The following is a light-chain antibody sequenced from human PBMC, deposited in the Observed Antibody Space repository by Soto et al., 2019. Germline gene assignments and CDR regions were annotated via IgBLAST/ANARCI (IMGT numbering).Light chain of an antibody. J-gene: IGKJ1*01. CDR1: QNINNW. V-gene: IGKV1-5*03. Sequence: DIQMTQSPSTLSASVGDRVTITCRASQNINNWLAWCQQKPGKAPNLLIYEASSLESGVPSRFGGSRSGTEFTLTISSLQPEDFATYYCQQYNSYSWTFGQGTKVDIK. CDR2: EAS. CDR3: QQYNSYSWT.